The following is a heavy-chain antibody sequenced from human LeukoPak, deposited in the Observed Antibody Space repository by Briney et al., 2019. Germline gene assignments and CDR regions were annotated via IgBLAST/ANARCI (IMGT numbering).Heavy chain of an antibody. Sequence: SETLSLTCAVYGGSFSGYYWSWIRQPPGKGLEWIGEINHSGSTNYNPSLKSRVTISVDTSKNQFSLKLSSVTAADAAVYYCARGSPVPYYYGSGSLRAHYYFDYWGQGTLVTVSS. J-gene: IGHJ4*02. CDR3: ARGSPVPYYYGSGSLRAHYYFDY. CDR2: INHSGST. V-gene: IGHV4-34*01. D-gene: IGHD3-10*01. CDR1: GGSFSGYY.